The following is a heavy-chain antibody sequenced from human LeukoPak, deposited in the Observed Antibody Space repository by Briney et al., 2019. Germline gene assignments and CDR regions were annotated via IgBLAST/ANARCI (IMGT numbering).Heavy chain of an antibody. CDR2: SYTSGST. CDR1: GGSISSYY. CDR3: ARGPPGGYDYRSGFYYYYYMDV. D-gene: IGHD5-12*01. V-gene: IGHV4-4*07. Sequence: PSETLSLTSTVSGGSISSYYWSWIRQPAGKGLEWIGRSYTSGSTKYNPSLKSRVTISVDTSKNQFSLRLNSVTAADTAVYYCARGPPGGYDYRSGFYYYYYMDVWGKGTTVTVSS. J-gene: IGHJ6*03.